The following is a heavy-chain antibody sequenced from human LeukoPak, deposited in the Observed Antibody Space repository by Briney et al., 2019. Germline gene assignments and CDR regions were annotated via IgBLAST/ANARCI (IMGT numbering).Heavy chain of an antibody. CDR2: IYASGST. Sequence: RASETLSLTCTVSGGSINSSYWSWIRRPAGKGLEWIGRIYASGSTKYNYNPSLKSRVTMSVDTSKNQFSLNLTSVTAADTAVYYCARDPNSALWGQGTLVTVSS. D-gene: IGHD2-21*01. CDR3: ARDPNSAL. V-gene: IGHV4-4*07. J-gene: IGHJ4*02. CDR1: GGSINSSY.